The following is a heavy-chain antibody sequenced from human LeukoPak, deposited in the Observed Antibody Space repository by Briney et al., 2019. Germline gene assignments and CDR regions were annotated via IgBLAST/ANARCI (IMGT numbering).Heavy chain of an antibody. D-gene: IGHD5-24*01. Sequence: GGALRLSCAASGFTFSSYDMTWVRQAPGRGLEWVSSIRPSGDNTYYGDSVKGRFTISRDNSKNTVYLQMNNMRVDDTAVYYCAKDDAWLQFNDWGQGTLVTVSS. CDR3: AKDDAWLQFND. CDR1: GFTFSSYD. CDR2: IRPSGDNT. J-gene: IGHJ4*02. V-gene: IGHV3-23*01.